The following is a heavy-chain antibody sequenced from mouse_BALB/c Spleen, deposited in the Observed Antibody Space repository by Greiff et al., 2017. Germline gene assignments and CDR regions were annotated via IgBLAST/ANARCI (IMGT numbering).Heavy chain of an antibody. V-gene: IGHV1-4*01. CDR3: ARIYYALYYFDY. J-gene: IGHJ2*01. CDR2: INPSSGYT. D-gene: IGHD2-1*01. CDR1: GYTFTSYT. Sequence: VQLQQSGAELARPGASVKMSCKASGYTFTSYTMHWVNQRPGQGLEWIGYINPSSGYTNYNQKFKDKATLTADKSSSTAYMQLRSLTSEDSAVYYCARIYYALYYFDYWGQGTTLTVSS.